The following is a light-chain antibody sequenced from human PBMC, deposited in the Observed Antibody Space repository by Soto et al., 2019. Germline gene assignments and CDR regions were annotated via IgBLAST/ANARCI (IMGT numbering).Light chain of an antibody. CDR3: QKRSNWPPWT. Sequence: EIVLTQSPATLSLSPGERATLSCRASQSVSSYLAWYQQKPGQAPRLLIYDASNRATGIPDRFSGSGSGTDFTLTISSLEPKDFAVYYCQKRSNWPPWTFGQGTKVDI. V-gene: IGKV3-11*01. CDR1: QSVSSY. CDR2: DAS. J-gene: IGKJ1*01.